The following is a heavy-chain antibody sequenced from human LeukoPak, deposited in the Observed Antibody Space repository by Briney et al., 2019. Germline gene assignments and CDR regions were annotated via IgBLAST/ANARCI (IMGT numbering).Heavy chain of an antibody. V-gene: IGHV4-39*01. CDR3: ARHTPLFDY. CDR2: IYYSGST. D-gene: IGHD2-15*01. J-gene: IGHJ4*02. CDR1: GGSISSSSYY. Sequence: SETLSLTCTVSGGSISSSSYYWGWIRQPPGTGLEWLGSIYYSGSTYYNPSLKSRVTISVDTSKNQFSLKLSSVTAADTAVYYCARHTPLFDYWGQGTLVTVSS.